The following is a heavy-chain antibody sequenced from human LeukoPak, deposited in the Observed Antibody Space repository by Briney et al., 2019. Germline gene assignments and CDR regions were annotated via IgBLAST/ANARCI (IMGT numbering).Heavy chain of an antibody. CDR1: GFTFSSYW. Sequence: PGGSLRLSRAASGFTFSSYWIHWVRQVPGKGLVWVSRIDYVGSITNYADSVKGRFTISRDNARNTLYLQMNSLRVDDTAVYYCVKDLGGNYDYWGQGTLVTVSS. CDR2: IDYVGSIT. CDR3: VKDLGGNYDY. J-gene: IGHJ4*02. V-gene: IGHV3-74*01. D-gene: IGHD1-7*01.